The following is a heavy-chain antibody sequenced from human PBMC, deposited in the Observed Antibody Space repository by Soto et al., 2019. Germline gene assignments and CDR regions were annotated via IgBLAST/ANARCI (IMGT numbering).Heavy chain of an antibody. CDR1: GYTFTSYG. V-gene: IGHV1-18*01. CDR2: ISAYNGNT. D-gene: IGHD3-3*01. J-gene: IGHJ5*02. CDR3: AIVIGGFFGVVTPVVYNWSAP. Sequence: ASVKVSCKASGYTFTSYGISWVRQAPGQGLEWMGWISAYNGNTNYAQKLQGRVTMTTDTSTSTAYMELRSLRSDDTAVYYCAIVIGGFFGVVTPVVYNWSAPWREGTLFTPSS.